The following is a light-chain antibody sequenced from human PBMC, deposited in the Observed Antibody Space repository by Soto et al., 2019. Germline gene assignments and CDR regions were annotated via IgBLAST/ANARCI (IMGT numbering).Light chain of an antibody. CDR2: QDS. J-gene: IGLJ2*01. V-gene: IGLV3-1*01. CDR3: QAWDSSVV. CDR1: KLGDKY. Sequence: ELTQPPSVSVSPGQTASITCSGDKLGDKYACWYQQKPGQSPVLVIYQDSKRPSGIPERFSGSNSGNTATLTISGTQAMDEADYYCQAWDSSVVFGGGTKLTVL.